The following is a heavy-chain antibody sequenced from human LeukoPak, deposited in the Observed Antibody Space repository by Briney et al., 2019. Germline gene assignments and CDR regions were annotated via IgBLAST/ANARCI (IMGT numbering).Heavy chain of an antibody. CDR3: ARLDPYYYYMDV. CDR1: GFTFSSYE. CDR2: ISSSGSTI. V-gene: IGHV3-48*03. J-gene: IGHJ6*03. D-gene: IGHD3/OR15-3a*01. Sequence: GGSLRLSCAASGFTFSSYEMNWVRQAPGKGLEWVSYISSSGSTIYYADSVKGRFTISRDNAKNSLYLQMNSLRAEDTAVYYCARLDPYYYYMDVWGKGTTVTISS.